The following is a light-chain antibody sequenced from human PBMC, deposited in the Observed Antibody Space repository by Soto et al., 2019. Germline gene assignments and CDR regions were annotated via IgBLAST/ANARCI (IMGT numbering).Light chain of an antibody. CDR2: GVS. J-gene: IGKJ2*01. CDR3: HQHGSSPNT. CDR1: QSVGSTF. V-gene: IGKV3-20*01. Sequence: EIVLTQSPGTLSLSPGERATLSCRASQSVGSTFLAWYQQKPGQAPRLLIYGVSTRATGIPDRFSGSWSGTDFTLSISRLEPEDFAVYYCHQHGSSPNTFGQGTKVDIK.